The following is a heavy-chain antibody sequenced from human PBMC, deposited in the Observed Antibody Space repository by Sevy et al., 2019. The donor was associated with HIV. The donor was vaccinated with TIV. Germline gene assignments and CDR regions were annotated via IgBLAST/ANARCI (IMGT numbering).Heavy chain of an antibody. CDR3: AYLGSWYYDILTGSDAFDI. Sequence: GGSLRLSCAASGFTFSSYAMSCVRQAPGKGLEWVSAISGSGGSTYYADSVKVRFTISRDNSKNTLYLQMNSLRAEDTAVYHCAYLGSWYYDILTGSDAFDIWGQGTMVTVSS. V-gene: IGHV3-23*01. CDR2: ISGSGGST. CDR1: GFTFSSYA. D-gene: IGHD3-9*01. J-gene: IGHJ3*02.